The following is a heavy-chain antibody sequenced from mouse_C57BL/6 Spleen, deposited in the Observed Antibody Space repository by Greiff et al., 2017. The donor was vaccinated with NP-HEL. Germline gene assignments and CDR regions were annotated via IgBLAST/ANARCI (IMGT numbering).Heavy chain of an antibody. CDR1: GYSFTGYY. V-gene: IGHV1-42*01. D-gene: IGHD1-1*01. CDR3: ARSGGSSYDY. CDR2: INPSTGGT. Sequence: EVKLMESGPELVKPGASVKISCKASGYSFTGYYMNWVKQSPEKSLEWIGEINPSTGGTTYNQKFKAKATLTVDKSSSTAYMQLKSLTSEDSAVYYCARSGGSSYDYWGKGTTLPVSS. J-gene: IGHJ2*01.